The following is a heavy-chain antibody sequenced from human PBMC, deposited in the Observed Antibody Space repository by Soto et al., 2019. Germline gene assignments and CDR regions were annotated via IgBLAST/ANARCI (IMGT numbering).Heavy chain of an antibody. D-gene: IGHD3-10*01. CDR3: ARDQRLLWFGELLNWFDP. J-gene: IGHJ5*02. CDR1: GGSISSGDYY. CDR2: IYYSGST. Sequence: QVQLQESGPGLVKPSQTLSLTCTVSGGSISSGDYYWSWIRQPPGKGLEWIGYIYYSGSTYYNPSLKRRVTISVDTSKNQFSLKLSSVTAADTAVYYCARDQRLLWFGELLNWFDPWGQGTLVTVSS. V-gene: IGHV4-30-4*01.